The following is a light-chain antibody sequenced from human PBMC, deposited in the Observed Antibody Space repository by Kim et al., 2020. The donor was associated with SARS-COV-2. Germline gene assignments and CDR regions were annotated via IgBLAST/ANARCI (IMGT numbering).Light chain of an antibody. CDR2: ENN. CDR1: SGTIAGTY. V-gene: IGLV6-57*03. J-gene: IGLJ3*02. CDR3: QSYDTSALGV. Sequence: NFMLTQPHSVSESQGKTVTISCTRGSGTIAGTYVQWYQQRPGGAPATVIYENNQRPSGVPDRFSGSIDSSSNSASLSISGLKTEDEADYYCQSYDTSALGVFGGGTKLTVL.